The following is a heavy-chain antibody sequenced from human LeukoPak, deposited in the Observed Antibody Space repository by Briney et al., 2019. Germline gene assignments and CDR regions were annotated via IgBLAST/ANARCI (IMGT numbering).Heavy chain of an antibody. V-gene: IGHV6-1*01. Sequence: SQTLSLTCMVSVDSVSSKNCAWHWVSHSPSSGLEWLGRTYYRSKWYNDYAESMEGRMTISQDTSKNQYSLHLNSVTPDDTAVYYCARDFGTTGWHTFDYWGQGTLVTVSS. D-gene: IGHD6-19*01. J-gene: IGHJ4*02. CDR1: VDSVSSKNCA. CDR2: TYYRSKWYN. CDR3: ARDFGTTGWHTFDY.